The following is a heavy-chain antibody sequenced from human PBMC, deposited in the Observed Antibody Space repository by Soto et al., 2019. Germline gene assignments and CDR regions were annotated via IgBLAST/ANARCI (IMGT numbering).Heavy chain of an antibody. CDR1: GFTFSSYA. CDR2: ISGRGGST. Sequence: GGSLRLSCAASGFTFSSYAMSWVRQAPGKGLEWVSAISGRGGSTYYADSVKGRFTISRDNSKNTLYLQMNSLRAEDTAVYYCAKALDIVVVPAAMGYWGQGTLVTVSS. D-gene: IGHD2-2*01. V-gene: IGHV3-23*01. CDR3: AKALDIVVVPAAMGY. J-gene: IGHJ4*02.